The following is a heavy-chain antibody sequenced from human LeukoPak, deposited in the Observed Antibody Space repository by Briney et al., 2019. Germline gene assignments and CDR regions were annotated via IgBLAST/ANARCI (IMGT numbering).Heavy chain of an antibody. D-gene: IGHD3-10*01. CDR1: GYTFTSYD. Sequence: ASVKVSCKASGYTFTSYDINWVRQATGQGLEWMGWMNPNSGNTGYAQKFQGRVTITRNTSISTAYMELSSLRSEDTAVYYCASSALGELLYAYWGQGTLVTVSS. V-gene: IGHV1-8*03. CDR3: ASSALGELLYAY. J-gene: IGHJ4*02. CDR2: MNPNSGNT.